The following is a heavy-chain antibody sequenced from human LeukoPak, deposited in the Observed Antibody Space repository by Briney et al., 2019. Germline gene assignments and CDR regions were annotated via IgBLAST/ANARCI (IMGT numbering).Heavy chain of an antibody. V-gene: IGHV3-66*01. Sequence: GGSLRLSCAASEFSVGSNYMTWVRQAPGKGLEWVSLIYSGGSIYYADSVKGRFTISRDNSKNTLYLQMNSLRAEDTAVYYCARAGPSSSWHQFDYWGQGTLVTVSS. J-gene: IGHJ4*02. CDR3: ARAGPSSSWHQFDY. CDR2: IYSGGSI. D-gene: IGHD6-13*01. CDR1: EFSVGSNY.